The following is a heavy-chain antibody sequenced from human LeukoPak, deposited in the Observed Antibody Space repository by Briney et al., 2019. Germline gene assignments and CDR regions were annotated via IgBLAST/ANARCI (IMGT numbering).Heavy chain of an antibody. CDR1: GFTFSSYE. J-gene: IGHJ4*02. CDR3: AKDFNSYGVTLFDY. V-gene: IGHV3-21*01. CDR2: ISRSSSYI. Sequence: GGSLRLSCAASGFTFSSYEMNWVRQAPGKGLEWVSSISRSSSYIYYGDSVKGRFTISRDNAKNSLYLQMNSLRAEDTALYYCAKDFNSYGVTLFDYWGQGTLVTVSS. D-gene: IGHD5-18*01.